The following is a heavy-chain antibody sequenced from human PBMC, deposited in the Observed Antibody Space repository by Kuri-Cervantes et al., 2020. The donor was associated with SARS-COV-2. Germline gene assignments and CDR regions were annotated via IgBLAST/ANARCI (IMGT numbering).Heavy chain of an antibody. CDR3: AKVNGILGSAWYGRAHFDY. Sequence: GESLKISCAASGFTFSSFAMSWVRQAPGKGLEWVSSISVSGGDTHYADSVRGRFTISRDNSKNTLYLQVNSLRAEDTAVYFCAKVNGILGSAWYGRAHFDYWGQGTLVTVSS. CDR2: ISVSGGDT. CDR1: GFTFSSFA. D-gene: IGHD6-19*01. J-gene: IGHJ4*02. V-gene: IGHV3-23*01.